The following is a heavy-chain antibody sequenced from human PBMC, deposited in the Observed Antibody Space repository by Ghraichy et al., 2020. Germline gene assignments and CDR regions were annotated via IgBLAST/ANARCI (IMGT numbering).Heavy chain of an antibody. Sequence: GGSLRLSCAASGFTFNNYAFHWVRQAPGKGLEFVSGISKNGVNTYYGHSVKGRFTISRDNSKNTLYLQMGSLRAEDMAVYYCAREMSTLNDAFDIWGQGTLVTVSS. CDR2: ISKNGVNT. V-gene: IGHV3-64*01. CDR3: AREMSTLNDAFDI. J-gene: IGHJ3*02. CDR1: GFTFNNYA. D-gene: IGHD5-24*01.